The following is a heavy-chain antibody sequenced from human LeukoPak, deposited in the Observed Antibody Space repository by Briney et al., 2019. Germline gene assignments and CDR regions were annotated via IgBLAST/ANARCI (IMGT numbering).Heavy chain of an antibody. J-gene: IGHJ4*02. CDR1: GGTFSSYA. CDR2: IIPIFGTA. D-gene: IGHD3-22*01. CDR3: ATRGYDSSGAFDY. V-gene: IGHV1-69*13. Sequence: SVKVSCKASGGTFSSYAISWVRQAPGQGLEWMGGIIPIFGTANYAQKFQGRVTVTADESTSTAYMELSSLRSEDTAVYYCATRGYDSSGAFDYWGQGTLVTVSS.